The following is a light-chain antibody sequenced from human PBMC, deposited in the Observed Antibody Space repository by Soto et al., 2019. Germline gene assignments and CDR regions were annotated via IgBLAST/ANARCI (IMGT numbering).Light chain of an antibody. CDR2: AAS. Sequence: DIQLTQSPSSLSGSVGDRVTITCRASQTIHNYLNWYQQIPGKVPKLLIYAASNLRGGVPSRFSGGGSGTDFTLTINSLQPEDFATYYCQESFSPLYTFGQGTILDI. CDR1: QTIHNY. CDR3: QESFSPLYT. J-gene: IGKJ2*01. V-gene: IGKV1-39*01.